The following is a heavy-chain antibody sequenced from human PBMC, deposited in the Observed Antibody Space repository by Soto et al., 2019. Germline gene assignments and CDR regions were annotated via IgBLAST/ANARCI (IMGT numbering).Heavy chain of an antibody. CDR1: GGSFSGYY. J-gene: IGHJ4*02. D-gene: IGHD2-15*01. CDR2: INHSGST. V-gene: IGHV4-34*01. Sequence: WETLSLTCAVYGGSFSGYYWSWIRQPPGKGLEWIGEINHSGSTNYNPSLKSRVTISVDTSKNQFSLKLSSVTAADTAVYYCARGSQVVVVAATGFWFDYWGQGTLVTVSS. CDR3: ARGSQVVVVAATGFWFDY.